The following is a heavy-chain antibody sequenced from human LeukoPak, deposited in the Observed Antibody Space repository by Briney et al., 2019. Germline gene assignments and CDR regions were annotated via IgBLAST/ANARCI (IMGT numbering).Heavy chain of an antibody. CDR1: GFTFSSYS. CDR3: ARVRYSSSSPWFDP. J-gene: IGHJ5*02. Sequence: GGSLRLSCAASGFTFSSYSMNWVRQAPGKGLEWVSSISSSSSYTNYADSVRGRFTISRDNAKNSLYLQMNSLRAEDTAVYYCARVRYSSSSPWFDPWGQGTLVTVSS. V-gene: IGHV3-21*01. D-gene: IGHD6-6*01. CDR2: ISSSSSYT.